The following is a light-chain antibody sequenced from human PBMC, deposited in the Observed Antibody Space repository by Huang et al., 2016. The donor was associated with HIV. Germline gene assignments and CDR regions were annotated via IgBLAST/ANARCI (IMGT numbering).Light chain of an antibody. V-gene: IGKV3-15*01. CDR3: QQYDNWPLT. CDR2: GAS. Sequence: ERVMTQSPATVSLSPGGRATLSCRASLSVSTNLIWYQQRPGPAPRLLIYGASTRAADIPARFSGGGSGAEFTLTISSLQSEDFAVYYCQQYDNWPLTFGGGTKVQIK. CDR1: LSVSTN. J-gene: IGKJ4*01.